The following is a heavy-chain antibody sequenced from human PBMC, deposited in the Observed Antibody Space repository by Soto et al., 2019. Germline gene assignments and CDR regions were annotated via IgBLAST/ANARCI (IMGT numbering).Heavy chain of an antibody. D-gene: IGHD1-1*01. CDR2: ISYDGSNK. Sequence: QLQLVESGGGVVQPGRSLRLSCAASAFTFSSYAMHWVRQAPGKGLAWVAVISYDGSNKYYADSVKGRFTISRDNSKNTPYLQMNSLRAEDTAVYFCARDSINLSYYYAMDVWRQGTTLTVSS. V-gene: IGHV3-30-3*01. CDR3: ARDSINLSYYYAMDV. CDR1: AFTFSSYA. J-gene: IGHJ6*02.